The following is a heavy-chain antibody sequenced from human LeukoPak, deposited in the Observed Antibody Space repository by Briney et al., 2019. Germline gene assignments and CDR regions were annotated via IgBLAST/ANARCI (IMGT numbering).Heavy chain of an antibody. D-gene: IGHD5/OR15-5a*01. J-gene: IGHJ4*02. V-gene: IGHV3-30*18. CDR1: GFTFSSYG. Sequence: GGSLRLSCAASGFTFSSYGMHWVRQAPGKGLEWVAVISYDGSNKYYADSVKGRFTISSDNSKNTLYLQMNSLRAEDTAVYYCANPLPPPGYWGQGTLVTVSS. CDR3: ANPLPPPGY. CDR2: ISYDGSNK.